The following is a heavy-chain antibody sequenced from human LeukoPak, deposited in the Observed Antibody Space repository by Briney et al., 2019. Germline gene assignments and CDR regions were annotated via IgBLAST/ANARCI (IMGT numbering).Heavy chain of an antibody. CDR3: ASSLPYYYASYFDY. D-gene: IGHD3-10*01. V-gene: IGHV3-48*03. Sequence: PGGSLKLSCAASGFTFSSYEMNWVRQAPGKGLEWVSYISSSGSTIYYADSVKGRFTISRDNAKNSLYLQMNSLRAEDTAVYYCASSLPYYYASYFDYWGQGTLVTVSS. CDR2: ISSSGSTI. CDR1: GFTFSSYE. J-gene: IGHJ4*02.